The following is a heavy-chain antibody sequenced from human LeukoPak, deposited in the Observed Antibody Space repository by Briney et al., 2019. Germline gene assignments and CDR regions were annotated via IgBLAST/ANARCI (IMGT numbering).Heavy chain of an antibody. CDR1: GFTVSSNY. Sequence: PGGSLRLSCAASGFTVSSNYMSWVRQAPGKGLEWVSAISGSGGSTYYADSVKGRFTISRDNSKNTLYLQMNSLRAEDTAVYYCAKVLTRYCSSTSCYTGCDYWGQGTLVTVSP. CDR3: AKVLTRYCSSTSCYTGCDY. D-gene: IGHD2-2*02. CDR2: ISGSGGST. V-gene: IGHV3-23*01. J-gene: IGHJ4*02.